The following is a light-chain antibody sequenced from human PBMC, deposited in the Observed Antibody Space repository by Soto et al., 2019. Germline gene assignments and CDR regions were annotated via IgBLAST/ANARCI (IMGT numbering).Light chain of an antibody. J-gene: IGKJ1*01. Sequence: DIQMTQSPSSLSASVGDRVTIICRASQGIRDALGWYQQKPGKVPKRLIYSASSLQNGVPSRFSGSGSETVFTLTISSLQTEDFATYYCQQYNSYSFGQGTKVDI. CDR2: SAS. V-gene: IGKV1-17*01. CDR1: QGIRDA. CDR3: QQYNSYS.